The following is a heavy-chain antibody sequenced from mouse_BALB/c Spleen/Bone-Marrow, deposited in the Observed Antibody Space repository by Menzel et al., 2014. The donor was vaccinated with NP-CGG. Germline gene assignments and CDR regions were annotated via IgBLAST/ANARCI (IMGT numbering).Heavy chain of an antibody. CDR2: IDPANGNT. CDR1: GFNFTDTY. V-gene: IGHV14-3*02. D-gene: IGHD1-1*01. J-gene: IGHJ3*01. Sequence: EVQLQQSGAELVKPGASVKLSCTASGFNFTDTYMHWVKQRPEQGLEWIGRIDPANGNTKYDPKFQGKATITADTSSNTAYLQLSSLTSEDAAVYYCANCYYGSSLVAYWGQGTLVTVSA. CDR3: ANCYYGSSLVAY.